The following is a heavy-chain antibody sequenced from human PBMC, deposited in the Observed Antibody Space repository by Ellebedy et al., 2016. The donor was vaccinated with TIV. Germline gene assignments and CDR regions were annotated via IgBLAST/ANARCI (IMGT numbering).Heavy chain of an antibody. CDR1: GGSFSGYY. V-gene: IGHV4-34*01. CDR3: ARGGRRRWVFGRDGMDV. CDR2: INHSGST. Sequence: MPSETLSLTCAVYGGSFSGYYWSWIRQPPGKGLEWIGEINHSGSTNYNPALKSRVTVSVDTSKNQFSLKLSSVTAADTAVYYCARGGRRRWVFGRDGMDVWGQGTTVTVSS. D-gene: IGHD1-14*01. J-gene: IGHJ6*02.